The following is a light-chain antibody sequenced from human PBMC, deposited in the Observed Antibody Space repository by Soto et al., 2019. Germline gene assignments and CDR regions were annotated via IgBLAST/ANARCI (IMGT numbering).Light chain of an antibody. J-gene: IGKJ1*01. Sequence: DIVMTQSPDSLAVSLGERATINCKSSQSVLYSPNNKNSLAWYQLKPGQPPKLFIYWASIRESGVPDRFSGSGSGTDCTLTISSRQAPDVAVPYFQHYYTSPPTFGQGTNVEIK. CDR3: QHYYTSPPT. CDR2: WAS. V-gene: IGKV4-1*01. CDR1: QSVLYSPNNKNS.